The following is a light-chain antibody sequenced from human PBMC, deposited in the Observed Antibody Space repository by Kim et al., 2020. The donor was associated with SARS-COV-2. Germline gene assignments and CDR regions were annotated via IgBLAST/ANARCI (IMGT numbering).Light chain of an antibody. CDR2: GAS. CDR3: QQYGSSVCT. V-gene: IGKV3-20*01. CDR1: HSVSSIY. J-gene: IGKJ3*01. Sequence: PGESANRACRASHSVSSIYLAWFQRRPGQAPRLLIYGASSRATGIPDRFSGSGSGRDFTLTTSRLGPEEFAVYYGQQYGSSVCTFGPGTKVDIK.